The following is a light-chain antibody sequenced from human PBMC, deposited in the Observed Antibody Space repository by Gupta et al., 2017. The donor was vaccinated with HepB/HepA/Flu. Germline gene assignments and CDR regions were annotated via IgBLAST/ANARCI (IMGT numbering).Light chain of an antibody. Sequence: SALTQPRSVSGSPGQSVTISCTGTIDNLGGYNYVSWYQQHPGEALKLIIYDVTKRPSGVSVRFSASTSATAASLTIAGLEADDEDYYYCCSYTGNYLFGTGTRLTVL. CDR1: IDNLGGYNY. J-gene: IGLJ1*01. CDR3: CSYTGNYL. CDR2: DVT. V-gene: IGLV2-11*01.